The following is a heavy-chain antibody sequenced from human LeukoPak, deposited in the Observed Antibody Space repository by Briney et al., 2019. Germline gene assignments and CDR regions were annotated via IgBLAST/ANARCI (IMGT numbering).Heavy chain of an antibody. Sequence: SETLSLTCTVSGGSISSYYWSWIRQPPGKGLEWIGYIYYSGSTNYNPSLNSRVTISLDTSQNQFSLRLTSVTASDTAVYYCVRIFGYYQEAMDVWGPGITVTVSS. J-gene: IGHJ6*02. D-gene: IGHD3-3*01. CDR1: GGSISSYY. V-gene: IGHV4-59*12. CDR3: VRIFGYYQEAMDV. CDR2: IYYSGST.